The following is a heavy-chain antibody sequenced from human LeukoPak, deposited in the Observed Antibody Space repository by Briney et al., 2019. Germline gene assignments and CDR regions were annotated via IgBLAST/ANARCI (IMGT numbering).Heavy chain of an antibody. CDR2: INQDGSET. D-gene: IGHD5-24*01. CDR1: GFTFSTYW. V-gene: IGHV3-7*05. J-gene: IGHJ3*01. CDR3: VRGFDGYFGFDL. Sequence: AGSLRLSCAASGFTFSTYWMSWVRLAPGKGLEWVANINQDGSETFYETSVRGRFTISRDNGKNPMFLQMSSLRAEDTAVYYCVRGFDGYFGFDLWGQGTMVTVSS.